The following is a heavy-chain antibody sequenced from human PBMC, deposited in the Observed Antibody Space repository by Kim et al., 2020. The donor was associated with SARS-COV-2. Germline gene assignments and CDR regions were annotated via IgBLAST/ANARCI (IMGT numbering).Heavy chain of an antibody. V-gene: IGHV3-30*01. CDR2: K. Sequence: KYYADSVKGRFTISRDNSKNTLYLQMNSLRAEDTAVYYCARSSSSKHFDYWGQGTLVTVSS. D-gene: IGHD6-6*01. CDR3: ARSSSSKHFDY. J-gene: IGHJ4*02.